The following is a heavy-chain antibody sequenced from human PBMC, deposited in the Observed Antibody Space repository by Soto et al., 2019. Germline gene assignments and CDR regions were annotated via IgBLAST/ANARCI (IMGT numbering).Heavy chain of an antibody. J-gene: IGHJ6*02. CDR1: GYTLTDYY. V-gene: IGHV1-2*04. Sequence: QVKLVQSGAAVKKPGASVKVSCKASGYTLTDYYMHWVRQAPGQRLEWMGWINPNSGTTNYAQKLQGWVTMTMDTSITTVYMEVSRLISDDTAVDSCARVPRGVYYGMDVWGQGTTVTVSS. CDR2: INPNSGTT. CDR3: ARVPRGVYYGMDV. D-gene: IGHD3-10*01.